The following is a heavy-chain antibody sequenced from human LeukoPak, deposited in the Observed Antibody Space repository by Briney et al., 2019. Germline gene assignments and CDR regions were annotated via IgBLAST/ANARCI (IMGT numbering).Heavy chain of an antibody. V-gene: IGHV3-66*01. D-gene: IGHD6-13*01. CDR3: ARALAAAAHTSFDH. J-gene: IGHJ4*02. CDR2: IYSGGNT. CDR1: GFTVSADY. Sequence: GGSLRLSCAASGFTVSADYMSWVRQAPGKGLGWASIIYSGGNTYYADSVKGRFTISRDDSKNTLYLQMNSLRAEDTAVYYCARALAAAAHTSFDHWGQGTLVTVSS.